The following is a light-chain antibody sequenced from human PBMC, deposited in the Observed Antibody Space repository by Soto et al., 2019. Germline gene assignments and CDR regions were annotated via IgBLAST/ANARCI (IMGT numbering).Light chain of an antibody. J-gene: IGKJ4*01. Sequence: DIQMTQSPSSLSASVGDRFTFTCRASQSISTYLNWYEQKPGKAPNLLIYGASNLQSGVPSRFSGGGSGTDFTLTSSSLQPEDVGTYYCQQSYTSPVTFGGGTKVDIK. CDR1: QSISTY. CDR2: GAS. CDR3: QQSYTSPVT. V-gene: IGKV1-39*01.